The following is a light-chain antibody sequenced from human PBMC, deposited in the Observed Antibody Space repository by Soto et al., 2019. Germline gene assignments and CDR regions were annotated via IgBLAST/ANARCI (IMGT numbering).Light chain of an antibody. CDR2: GTS. Sequence: ETVLTQSPDIMYLSPGERATLSCRASRTVGRSYLAWYQQKPGQAPRLLIFGTSTRATAIPGRFSGGGSGTDFTLTISSLDPEDYAVYFCQQYDSVPPWTFGQGTKVDIK. V-gene: IGKV3-20*01. J-gene: IGKJ1*01. CDR3: QQYDSVPPWT. CDR1: RTVGRSY.